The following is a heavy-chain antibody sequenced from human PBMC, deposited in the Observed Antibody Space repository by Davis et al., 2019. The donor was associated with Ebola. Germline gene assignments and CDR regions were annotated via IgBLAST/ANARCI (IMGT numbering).Heavy chain of an antibody. V-gene: IGHV5-51*01. D-gene: IGHD3-22*01. CDR2: INPGDSDT. J-gene: IGHJ4*02. CDR1: GYSFTSYW. CDR3: ARLPDRSGYQYFFDY. Sequence: PGGSLRLSCKGSGYSFTSYWISWVRQMPGKGLEWMGIINPGDSDTRYSPSFQGQVTISADKSIRTAYLQWSSLKASDTAMYYCARLPDRSGYQYFFDYWGQGTLVTVSS.